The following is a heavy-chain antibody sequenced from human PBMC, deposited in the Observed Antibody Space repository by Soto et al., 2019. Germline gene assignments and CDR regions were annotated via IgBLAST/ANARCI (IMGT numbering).Heavy chain of an antibody. CDR1: GGSISSYY. V-gene: IGHV4-59*08. Sequence: SETLSLTCTVSGGSISSYYWSWIRQPPGKGLEWIGNIYYSGSTNYNPSLKSRVTISVDTSKNQFSLKLSSVTAADTAVYYCARHNGDYFDYWGQGTLVTVSS. CDR2: IYYSGST. D-gene: IGHD4-17*01. CDR3: ARHNGDYFDY. J-gene: IGHJ4*02.